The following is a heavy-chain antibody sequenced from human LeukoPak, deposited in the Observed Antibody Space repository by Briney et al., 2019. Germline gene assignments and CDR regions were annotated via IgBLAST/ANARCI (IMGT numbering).Heavy chain of an antibody. Sequence: GGSLRLSWAASGFTFSSYWMTWVRQAPGKGLEWVANIKQDGSAKYYVDSLRGRFSISKDTVRNSLFLQMNSLSDDDTAVYYCARCPYDSTGYYSVPSHLDYWGQGTLVTVSS. CDR2: IKQDGSAK. J-gene: IGHJ4*02. CDR3: ARCPYDSTGYYSVPSHLDY. CDR1: GFTFSSYW. V-gene: IGHV3-7*01. D-gene: IGHD3-22*01.